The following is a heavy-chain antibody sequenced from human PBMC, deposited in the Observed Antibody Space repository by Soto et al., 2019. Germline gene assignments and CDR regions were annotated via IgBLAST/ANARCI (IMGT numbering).Heavy chain of an antibody. D-gene: IGHD3-22*01. CDR1: GGSFSDYA. J-gene: IGHJ6*02. CDR2: IIPMLGIA. V-gene: IGHV1-69*01. Sequence: QVQLVQSGAEVKKPGSSVKVSCQASGGSFSDYAISWVRQAPGQGLEWMGGIIPMLGIADNAQKLQGRVIITANEYTSTVYMELSSLRSEETAVYYCARDGDYYDSSGFQRDYHYYGMDVWGQGTTVTVAS. CDR3: ARDGDYYDSSGFQRDYHYYGMDV.